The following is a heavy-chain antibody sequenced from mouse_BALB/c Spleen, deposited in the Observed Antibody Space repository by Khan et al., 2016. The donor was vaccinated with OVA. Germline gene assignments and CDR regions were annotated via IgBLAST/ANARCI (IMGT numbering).Heavy chain of an antibody. V-gene: IGHV1S132*01. CDR1: GYIFTSYW. J-gene: IGHJ2*01. CDR2: IYPGTDNT. Sequence: QVRLQQSGAELVRPGASVKLSCKTSGYIFTSYWIHWVKQRSGQGLEWIARIYPGTDNTYYNEKLKDKATLTADKSSSTAYMQLGSLKSDDSAVYFCTREEALYYFDYWGQGTTLTVSS. D-gene: IGHD3-2*02. CDR3: TREEALYYFDY.